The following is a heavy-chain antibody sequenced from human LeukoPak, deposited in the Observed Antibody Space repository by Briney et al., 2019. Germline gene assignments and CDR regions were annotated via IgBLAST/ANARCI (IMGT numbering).Heavy chain of an antibody. J-gene: IGHJ4*02. CDR2: IKSKSDGGTT. CDR1: GFSFSSAW. D-gene: IGHD3-10*01. V-gene: IGHV3-15*05. CDR3: TTVTLRPVGL. Sequence: GGSLRLSCAASGFSFSSAWMSWVRQAPGKGLEWVGRIKSKSDGGTTDYAAPVKVRFTVSRDDSKNTLFLQVNSLKIEDTAVYYCTTVTLRPVGLWGQGTLVTVSS.